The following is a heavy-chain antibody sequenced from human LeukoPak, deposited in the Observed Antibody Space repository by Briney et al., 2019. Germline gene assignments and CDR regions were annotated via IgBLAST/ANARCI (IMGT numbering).Heavy chain of an antibody. CDR3: AKDRWRQLVPHNWFDP. J-gene: IGHJ5*02. CDR1: GFTFSRYA. CDR2: IRGSGGST. D-gene: IGHD6-13*01. V-gene: IGHV3-23*01. Sequence: GGSLRLSCAASGFTFSRYAMNWVRQAPGMGLEWVSGIRGSGGSTYYADSVKGRFTISRDNSKNTLYLQMNSLRAEDTAVYYCAKDRWRQLVPHNWFDPWGQGTLVTVSS.